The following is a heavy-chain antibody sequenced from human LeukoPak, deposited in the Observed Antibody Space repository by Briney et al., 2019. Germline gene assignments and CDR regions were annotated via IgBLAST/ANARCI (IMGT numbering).Heavy chain of an antibody. V-gene: IGHV3-9*01. CDR2: ISWNSGSI. J-gene: IGHJ4*02. CDR1: GFTFDDYA. D-gene: IGHD6-6*01. Sequence: GRSLRLSCAASGFTFDDYAMHWVRQAPGKGLEWVSRISWNSGSIAYADSVKGRFTISRDNAKNSLYLQLNSLRAEDTAVYYCARDSSSSFDYWGQGTLVTVSS. CDR3: ARDSSSSFDY.